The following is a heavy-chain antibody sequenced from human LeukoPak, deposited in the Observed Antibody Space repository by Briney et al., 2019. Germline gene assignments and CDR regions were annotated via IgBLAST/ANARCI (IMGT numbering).Heavy chain of an antibody. J-gene: IGHJ4*02. CDR2: ISSSGSTI. Sequence: PGGSLRLSCAASGFTFSSYEMNWVRQAPGKGLEWVSYISSSGSTIYYADSVKGRFTISRDNAKNSLYLQMNGLRAEDTAVYYCARGGDDYGDYGAGFDYWGQGTLVTVSS. CDR1: GFTFSSYE. CDR3: ARGGDDYGDYGAGFDY. V-gene: IGHV3-48*03. D-gene: IGHD4-17*01.